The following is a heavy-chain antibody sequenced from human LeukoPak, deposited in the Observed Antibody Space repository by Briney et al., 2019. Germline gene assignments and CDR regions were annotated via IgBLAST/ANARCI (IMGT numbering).Heavy chain of an antibody. J-gene: IGHJ4*02. D-gene: IGHD5-18*01. CDR1: GFTFSSYS. CDR3: AKEASRGSSFAYTPIEKPYYLDY. Sequence: GSLRLSCAASGFTFSSYSMNWVRQAPGKGLEWVSSISSSSTYIYYADSVKGRFTISRDNAKYSLYLQMNSLRAEDTAVYYCAKEASRGSSFAYTPIEKPYYLDYWGQGTLVTVSS. CDR2: ISSSSTYI. V-gene: IGHV3-21*01.